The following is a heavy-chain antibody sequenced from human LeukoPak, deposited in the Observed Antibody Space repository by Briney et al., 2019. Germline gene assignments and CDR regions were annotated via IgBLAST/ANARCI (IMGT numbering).Heavy chain of an antibody. J-gene: IGHJ4*02. Sequence: GGSLRLSCAASGFTFGDYSMHWVRQAPGEGLEWVSGISWNSRTIIYADSVKGRFTISRDNSKNTLYLQMNSLRAEDTAVYYCAREQIDYWGQGTLVTVSS. CDR2: ISWNSRTI. CDR1: GFTFGDYS. V-gene: IGHV3-9*01. CDR3: AREQIDY.